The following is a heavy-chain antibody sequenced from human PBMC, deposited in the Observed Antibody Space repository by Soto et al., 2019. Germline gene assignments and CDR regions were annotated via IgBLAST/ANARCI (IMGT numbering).Heavy chain of an antibody. CDR3: ARPGYGDFPMGHYYGMNV. J-gene: IGHJ6*02. CDR2: IYYSGST. CDR1: GVSLSSSSYY. Sequence: SDTLSLTCTVSGVSLSSSSYYWGWIRQPPGKGLEGIGRIYYSGSTYYNPSLKSRVTISVDTSKNQLSLKLSSVTAADTAVYYCARPGYGDFPMGHYYGMNVWGQGTTVTVSS. V-gene: IGHV4-39*01. D-gene: IGHD4-17*01.